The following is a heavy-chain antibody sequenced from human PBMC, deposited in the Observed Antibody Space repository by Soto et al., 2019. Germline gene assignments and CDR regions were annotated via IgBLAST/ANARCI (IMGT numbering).Heavy chain of an antibody. CDR3: ARGSSSWKIDY. CDR2: IIPILGIA. J-gene: IGHJ4*02. D-gene: IGHD6-13*01. V-gene: IGHV1-69*02. CDR1: GGTFSSYT. Sequence: QVQLVQSGAEVKKPGSSVKVSCKASGGTFSSYTISWVRQAPGQGLEWMGRIIPILGIANYAQKFQGRVKITADKSTSTAYMELSSLRSEDTAVYYCARGSSSWKIDYWGQGTLVTVSS.